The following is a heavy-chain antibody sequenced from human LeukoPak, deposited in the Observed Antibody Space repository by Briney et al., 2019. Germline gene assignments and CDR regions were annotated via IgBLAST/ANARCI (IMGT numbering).Heavy chain of an antibody. V-gene: IGHV3-23*01. CDR1: GFTFSSYA. J-gene: IGHJ4*02. D-gene: IGHD1-14*01. CDR2: ISGSGDNT. Sequence: GGSLRLSCAASGFTFSSYAMSWVRQVPGKGLEWVSVISGSGDNTYYADSVKGRFTISRDSSKNTLYLQMNNLRPEDTAVYYCAKLHNLNCDYWGLGTLVTVSS. CDR3: AKLHNLNCDY.